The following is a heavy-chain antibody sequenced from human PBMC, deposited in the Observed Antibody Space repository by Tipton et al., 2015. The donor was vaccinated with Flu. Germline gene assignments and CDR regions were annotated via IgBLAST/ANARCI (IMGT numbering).Heavy chain of an antibody. V-gene: IGHV3-33*01. J-gene: IGHJ6*02. D-gene: IGHD2-2*01. CDR2: IWYDGSNK. CDR3: ARDRRVVVVPAARYYYYYGMDV. Sequence: AVIWYDGSNKYYADSVKGRFTISRDNSKNTLYLQMNSLRAEDTAVYYCARDRRVVVVPAARYYYYYGMDVWGQGTTVTVSS.